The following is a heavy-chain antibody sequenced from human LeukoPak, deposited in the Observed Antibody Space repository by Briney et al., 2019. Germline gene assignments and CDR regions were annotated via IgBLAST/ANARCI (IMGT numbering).Heavy chain of an antibody. CDR1: GFTFSSYW. J-gene: IGHJ6*02. CDR2: INHNGNVN. Sequence: PGGSLRLSCAASGFTFSSYWMNWARQAPGKGPEWVASINHNGNVNYYVDSVKGRFTISRGNAKNSLYLQMSNLRAEDTAVYFCARGGGLDVWGQGATVTVSS. CDR3: ARGGGLDV. V-gene: IGHV3-7*03. D-gene: IGHD3-16*01.